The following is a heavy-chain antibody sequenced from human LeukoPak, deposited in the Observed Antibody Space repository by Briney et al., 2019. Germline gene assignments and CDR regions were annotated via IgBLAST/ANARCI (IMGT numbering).Heavy chain of an antibody. V-gene: IGHV1-3*01. CDR3: ARGDSSWSNNDY. CDR2: INAGNGNT. Sequence: ASVKVSCKASGYTFTSYAMHWVRQAPEQRLEWMGWINAGNGNTKYSQKFQGRVTITRDTSASTAYMELSSLRSEDTAVYYCARGDSSWSNNDYWGQGTLVTVSP. D-gene: IGHD6-13*01. CDR1: GYTFTSYA. J-gene: IGHJ4*02.